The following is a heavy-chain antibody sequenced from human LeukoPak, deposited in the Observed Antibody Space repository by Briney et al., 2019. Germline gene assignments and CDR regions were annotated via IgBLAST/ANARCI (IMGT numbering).Heavy chain of an antibody. Sequence: GGSLRLSCAASGFTFSTYAMSWVRQAPGQGLEWVSGISRRGDKTYYADSVKGRFTISRDNSRNTLYLQMNSLRVEDTAIYYCAKERSAGWPYDYWGHGTLVTASS. CDR1: GFTFSTYA. CDR2: ISRRGDKT. D-gene: IGHD6-19*01. CDR3: AKERSAGWPYDY. V-gene: IGHV3-23*01. J-gene: IGHJ4*01.